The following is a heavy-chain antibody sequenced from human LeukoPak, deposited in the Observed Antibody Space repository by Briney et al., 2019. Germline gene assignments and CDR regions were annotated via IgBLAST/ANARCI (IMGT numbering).Heavy chain of an antibody. J-gene: IGHJ3*02. CDR3: AADAGGSSGWYGSFDI. D-gene: IGHD6-19*01. Sequence: ASVKVSCKASGFTFTSSAMQWVRQARGQRLEWIGWVVVGSGNTNYAQKFQERVTITRDMSTSTAYMELSSLRSKDTAVYYCAADAGGSSGWYGSFDIWGQGTIVTVSS. CDR1: GFTFTSSA. V-gene: IGHV1-58*02. CDR2: VVVGSGNT.